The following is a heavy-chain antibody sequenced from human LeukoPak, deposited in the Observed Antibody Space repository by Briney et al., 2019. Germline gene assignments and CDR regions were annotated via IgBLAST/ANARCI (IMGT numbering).Heavy chain of an antibody. CDR1: GVSISSAPNY. CDR2: IHHSGGT. Sequence: SETLSLTCTVSGVSISSAPNYWDWIRQPPGKGLEWIGEIHHSGGTYYNPSLKSRVTISLDTSKNQFSLNLTSVTAADTAAYYCARRRLFGNSWPFDSWGQGTLVIVSS. V-gene: IGHV4-39*01. CDR3: ARRRLFGNSWPFDS. D-gene: IGHD6-13*01. J-gene: IGHJ4*02.